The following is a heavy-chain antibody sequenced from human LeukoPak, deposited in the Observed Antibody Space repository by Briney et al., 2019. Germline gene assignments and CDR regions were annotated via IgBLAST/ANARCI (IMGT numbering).Heavy chain of an antibody. CDR2: ISGSGGST. CDR3: AKEWYYYGSGSYYNDY. V-gene: IGHV3-23*01. D-gene: IGHD3-10*01. CDR1: GFTFSSYA. Sequence: GGSLRLSCAASGFTFSSYAMSWVRQAPGKGLEWVSAISGSGGSTYYADSVKGRFTISGDNSKNTLYLQMNSLRAEDTAVYYCAKEWYYYGSGSYYNDYWGRGTLVTVSS. J-gene: IGHJ4*02.